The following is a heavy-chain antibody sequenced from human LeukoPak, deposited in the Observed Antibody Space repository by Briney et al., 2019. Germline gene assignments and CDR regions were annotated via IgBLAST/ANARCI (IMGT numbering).Heavy chain of an antibody. CDR3: ARVAAVAGTRWFDP. V-gene: IGHV4-59*01. Sequence: SETLSLTCTVSGGSISSYYWSWIRQPPGKGLEWIGYIYYSGSTNYNPSLKSRVTISVDTSKNQFSLKLSSVTATDTAVYYCARVAAVAGTRWFDPWGQGTLVTVSS. J-gene: IGHJ5*02. D-gene: IGHD6-19*01. CDR2: IYYSGST. CDR1: GGSISSYY.